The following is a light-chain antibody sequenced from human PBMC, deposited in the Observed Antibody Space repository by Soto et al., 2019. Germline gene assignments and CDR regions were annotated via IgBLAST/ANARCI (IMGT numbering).Light chain of an antibody. V-gene: IGKV1-27*01. Sequence: DFQMTQSPSSLSASVGDRVTITCRASQGINNHLAWFQQKPGKVPKVLIYAASTLQSGVPSRFSGSGSGTDFTLTISSLQAEDVATYYYQNYNSAPPAGTFGGGTKVEIK. J-gene: IGKJ4*01. CDR2: AAS. CDR3: QNYNSAPPAGT. CDR1: QGINNH.